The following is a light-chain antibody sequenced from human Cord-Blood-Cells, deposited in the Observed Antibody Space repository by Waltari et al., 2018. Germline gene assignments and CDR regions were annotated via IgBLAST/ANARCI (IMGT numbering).Light chain of an antibody. Sequence: EIVLTQSPGTMSLSPGERATLSCRASQSVSSSYLAWYQQKPCQAPRPLIYGAPSRATGIPDRFSGSGSGTDFTLTISRLEPEDFAVYYCQQYGSSPITFGQGTRLEIK. CDR1: QSVSSSY. CDR2: GAP. V-gene: IGKV3-20*01. CDR3: QQYGSSPIT. J-gene: IGKJ5*01.